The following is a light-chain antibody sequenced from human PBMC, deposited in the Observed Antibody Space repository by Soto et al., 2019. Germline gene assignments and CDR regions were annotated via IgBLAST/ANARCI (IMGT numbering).Light chain of an antibody. J-gene: IGKJ4*01. Sequence: EIVLTQSPGTLSLSPGERATLSCRASQSVSSSYLAWYQQKPGQAPRLLIYGASSRATGIPDRFSGSGSGTDFTLTISRLEPEDFAVYYCRWLTFGGGTKVEIK. CDR3: RWLT. CDR2: GAS. CDR1: QSVSSSY. V-gene: IGKV3-20*01.